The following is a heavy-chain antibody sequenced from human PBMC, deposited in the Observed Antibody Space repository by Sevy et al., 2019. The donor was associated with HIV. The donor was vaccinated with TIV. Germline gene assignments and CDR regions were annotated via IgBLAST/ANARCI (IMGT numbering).Heavy chain of an antibody. CDR1: GFTFDDYG. CDR3: ARWLNYYDSSGYYWGYYFDY. D-gene: IGHD3-22*01. J-gene: IGHJ4*02. Sequence: GGSLRLSCAASGFTFDDYGMSWVRQAPGKGLEVVSGINWNGGSTGYADSVKGRFTMSKDNAKNSLYLQMNSLRAEDTALYYCARWLNYYDSSGYYWGYYFDYWGQGTLVTVSS. CDR2: INWNGGST. V-gene: IGHV3-20*04.